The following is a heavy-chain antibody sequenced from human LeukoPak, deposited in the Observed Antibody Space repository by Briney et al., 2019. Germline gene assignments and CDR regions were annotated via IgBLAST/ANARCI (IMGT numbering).Heavy chain of an antibody. J-gene: IGHJ3*02. CDR3: ARRHYYYDSSGYLHDAFDI. D-gene: IGHD3-22*01. CDR1: GGSFSGYY. Sequence: SETLSLTCAVYGGSFSGYYWSWIRQPPGKWRGWIGEINHSGSTNYNPSLKRRVTISVDTSKHQFSLKVSSVTAADTAVYHCARRHYYYDSSGYLHDAFDIWGPGTMVSVSS. V-gene: IGHV4-34*01. CDR2: INHSGST.